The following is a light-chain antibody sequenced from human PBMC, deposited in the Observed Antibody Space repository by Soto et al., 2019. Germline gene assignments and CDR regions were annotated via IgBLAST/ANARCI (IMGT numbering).Light chain of an antibody. CDR3: AAWDDSLNGEVV. Sequence: QSVLTQPPSASGTPGQRVTISCSGSSSNIGSNSVNWYQQVPGTAPKLLIYSTTQRPSGVPDRFSGSKSDTSASLAISGLQSEDEADYYCAAWDDSLNGEVVFGGGTKLTVL. CDR1: SSNIGSNS. CDR2: STT. V-gene: IGLV1-44*01. J-gene: IGLJ2*01.